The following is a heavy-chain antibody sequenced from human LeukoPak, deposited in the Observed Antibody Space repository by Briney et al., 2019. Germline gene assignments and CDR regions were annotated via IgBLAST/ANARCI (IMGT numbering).Heavy chain of an antibody. CDR1: GGTFSSYA. CDR2: IIPIFGTT. J-gene: IGHJ4*02. Sequence: GASVKVSCKASGGTFSSYAISWVRQAPGQGLEWMGGIIPIFGTTNYAQKFQDRVTVTADKSTSTAYMELSSLRSEDTAVYYCAKEANHYYHSFDYWGQGTLVTVSS. CDR3: AKEANHYYHSFDY. D-gene: IGHD3-22*01. V-gene: IGHV1-69*06.